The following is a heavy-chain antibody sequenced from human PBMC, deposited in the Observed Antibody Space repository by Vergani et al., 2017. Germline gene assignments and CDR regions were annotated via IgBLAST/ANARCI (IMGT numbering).Heavy chain of an antibody. J-gene: IGHJ3*02. D-gene: IGHD3-22*01. CDR2: IYYSGST. CDR3: ARRPPTYYYDSSGYRAFDI. CDR1: GGSISSSSYY. Sequence: QLQLQESGPGLVKPSETLSLTCTVSGGSISSSSYYWGWIRQPPGKGLEWIGSIYYSGSTYYNPSLKSRVTISVDTSKNQFSLKLSSVTAADTAVYYCARRPPTYYYDSSGYRAFDIWGQGTMVTVSS. V-gene: IGHV4-39*01.